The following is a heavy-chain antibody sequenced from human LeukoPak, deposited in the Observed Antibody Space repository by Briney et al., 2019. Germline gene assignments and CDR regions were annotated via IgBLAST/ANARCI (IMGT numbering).Heavy chain of an antibody. V-gene: IGHV3-23*01. J-gene: IGHJ4*02. D-gene: IGHD3-22*01. Sequence: PGGSLRLSCAASGFTFTTESMNWVRQAPGKGLEWVSTISGSGGSTYYADSVKGRFTISRDNSKNTLYLQMNSLRAEDTALYYCAKSYSSDFYYGGDYFDYWGQGTLVTVSS. CDR1: GFTFTTES. CDR2: ISGSGGST. CDR3: AKSYSSDFYYGGDYFDY.